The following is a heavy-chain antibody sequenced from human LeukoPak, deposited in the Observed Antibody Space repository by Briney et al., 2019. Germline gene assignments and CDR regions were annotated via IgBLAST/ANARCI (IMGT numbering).Heavy chain of an antibody. D-gene: IGHD2-2*01. CDR3: ASGAVPAAIYNWFDP. CDR1: GGTFSSYA. J-gene: IGHJ5*02. CDR2: IIPIFGTA. Sequence: GASVKASCKASGGTFSSYAISWVRQAPGQGLEWMGGIIPIFGTANYAQKFQGRVTITADESTSTAYMGLSSLRSEDTAVYYCASGAVPAAIYNWFDPWGQGTLVTVSS. V-gene: IGHV1-69*13.